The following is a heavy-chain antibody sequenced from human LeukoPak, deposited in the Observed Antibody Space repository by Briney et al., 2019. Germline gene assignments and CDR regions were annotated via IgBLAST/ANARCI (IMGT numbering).Heavy chain of an antibody. D-gene: IGHD2-2*01. Sequence: GASVKVSCKTSGYTFTDYYMHWVRQAPGQGLEWMGWINPNSGGTNYAQKLQGRVTMTTDTSTSTAYMELRSLRSDDTAVYYCARDGEAVVPAAIYYYYYMDVWDKGTTVTISS. J-gene: IGHJ6*03. CDR3: ARDGEAVVPAAIYYYYYMDV. V-gene: IGHV1-2*02. CDR2: INPNSGGT. CDR1: GYTFTDYY.